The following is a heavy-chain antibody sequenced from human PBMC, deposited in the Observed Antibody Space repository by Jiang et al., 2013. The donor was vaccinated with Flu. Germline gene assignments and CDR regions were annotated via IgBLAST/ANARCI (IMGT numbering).Heavy chain of an antibody. CDR1: GGSISSYY. Sequence: GLVKPSETLSLTCTVPGGSISSYYWSWIRQPPGKGLEWIGYIYYSGSTNYNPSLKSRVTISVDTSKNQFSLKLSSVTAADTAVYYCARNSLGYCSGGSCYSGKSSSGYSQQLDYWGQGTLVTVSS. J-gene: IGHJ4*02. V-gene: IGHV4-59*01. CDR3: ARNSLGYCSGGSCYSGKSSSGYSQQLDY. CDR2: IYYSGST. D-gene: IGHD2-15*01.